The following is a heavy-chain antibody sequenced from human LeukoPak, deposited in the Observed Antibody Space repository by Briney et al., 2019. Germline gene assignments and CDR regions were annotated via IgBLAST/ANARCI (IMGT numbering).Heavy chain of an antibody. Sequence: GGSLRLSCVVSRFTFSSYYMTWVRQAPGKGLEWVANIKEDGSKKYYADSVEGRFTISRDNAKNSVFLQMSSLRAEDTALYYCGQQRLSYWGLGTLVTVSS. V-gene: IGHV3-7*01. J-gene: IGHJ4*02. D-gene: IGHD1-1*01. CDR1: RFTFSSYY. CDR2: IKEDGSKK. CDR3: GQQRLSY.